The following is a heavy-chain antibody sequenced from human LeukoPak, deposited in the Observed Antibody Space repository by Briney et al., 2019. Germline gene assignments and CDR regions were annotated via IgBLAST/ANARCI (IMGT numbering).Heavy chain of an antibody. V-gene: IGHV3-30*19. D-gene: IGHD4-17*01. CDR2: ISYDGSNK. J-gene: IGHJ4*02. CDR3: AKEGTTVTFRAVGPGGYYFDY. CDR1: GFTISSYG. Sequence: GGSLRLSCAASGFTISSYGMHWVRQAPGKGLEWVAVISYDGSNKYYADSVKGRFTISRDNSKNTLYLQMNSLRAEDTAVYYCAKEGTTVTFRAVGPGGYYFDYWGQGTLVTVSS.